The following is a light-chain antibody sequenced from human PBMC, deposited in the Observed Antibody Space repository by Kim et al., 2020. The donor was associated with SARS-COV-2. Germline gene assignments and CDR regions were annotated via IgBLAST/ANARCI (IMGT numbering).Light chain of an antibody. V-gene: IGKV1-13*02. CDR3: QQYTSYVVT. J-gene: IGKJ5*01. Sequence: AIQLTQSPSSLSASVGDRVNITCRASHDISNALAWYQQKPGKGLRLLIYDASTLDSGVPSRFSGSVSGTDSTLTINGLRPEDFATYYCQQYTSYVVTFGQGTRLEIK. CDR1: HDISNA. CDR2: DAS.